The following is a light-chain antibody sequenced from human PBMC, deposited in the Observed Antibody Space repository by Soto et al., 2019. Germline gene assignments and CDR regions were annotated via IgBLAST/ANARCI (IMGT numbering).Light chain of an antibody. CDR2: AAS. Sequence: DTQMTQSPSSLSASEGDRVTITCRASQDINKYLAWYQQIPGRAPKLLIFAASTLQSGVPSRFSASGSGTDFTLTVGGLQPEDAATCYCQQTKGFPLTFGGGTKVDIK. J-gene: IGKJ4*01. V-gene: IGKV1-12*01. CDR1: QDINKY. CDR3: QQTKGFPLT.